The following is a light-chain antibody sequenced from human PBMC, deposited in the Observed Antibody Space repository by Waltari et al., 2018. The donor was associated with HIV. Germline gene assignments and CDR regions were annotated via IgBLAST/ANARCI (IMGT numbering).Light chain of an antibody. V-gene: IGLV2-14*03. CDR2: DVS. J-gene: IGLJ2*01. CDR3: CSYSSSGTVL. CDR1: TNDFDGFNY. Sequence: HSVLPQPASMSGSLGQSIPISCLGSTNDFDGFNYVAWYQQSPDKAPRLVIYDVSNRPSGVSGRFSGSKSGSAASLTISGLQPEDEADYYCCSYSSSGTVLFGGGTRLTVL.